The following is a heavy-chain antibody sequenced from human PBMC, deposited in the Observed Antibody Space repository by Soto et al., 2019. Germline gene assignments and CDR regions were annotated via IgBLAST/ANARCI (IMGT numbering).Heavy chain of an antibody. V-gene: IGHV4-31*03. D-gene: IGHD1-7*01. CDR1: VGSINSGGSY. CDR3: ARGRGHIWPNYFDL. J-gene: IGHJ5*02. Sequence: SETLSLTCTFPVGSINSGGSYWTWMRHHPGKGLEWFGNIYYSGTTHYNPSLEGRVFISLDTSRNQFSLKVTSVTAADSAVYYCARGRGHIWPNYFDLWGLGMLFSVSS. CDR2: IYYSGTT.